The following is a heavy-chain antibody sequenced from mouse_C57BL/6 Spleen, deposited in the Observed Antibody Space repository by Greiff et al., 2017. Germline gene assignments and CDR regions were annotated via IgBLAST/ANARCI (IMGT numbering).Heavy chain of an antibody. Sequence: EVQLQQSGAELVRPGASVKLSCTASGFNIKDDYMHWVKQRPEQGLEWIGWIDPENGDTEYASKFKGKATITADTSSNTAYLQHSSLTSEDTAVYYCTTGSYYSNYWYFDVWGTGTTVTVSS. CDR3: TTGSYYSNYWYFDV. CDR2: IDPENGDT. V-gene: IGHV14-4*01. CDR1: GFNIKDDY. J-gene: IGHJ1*03. D-gene: IGHD2-5*01.